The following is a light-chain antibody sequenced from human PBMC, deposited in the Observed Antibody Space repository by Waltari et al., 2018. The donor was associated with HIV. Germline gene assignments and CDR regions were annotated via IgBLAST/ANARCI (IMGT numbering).Light chain of an antibody. J-gene: IGLJ1*01. CDR2: RDN. CDR1: SSNIGGNT. Sequence: QSVLTQPPSASGTPGQRVTISCSGSSSNIGGNTVNWYQPLPGTAPKLLIYRDNQRPSGVPDRFAGSKSGTSASLAISGLHSEDEADYYCAAWDDSLNGYVFGPGTKVTVL. V-gene: IGLV1-44*01. CDR3: AAWDDSLNGYV.